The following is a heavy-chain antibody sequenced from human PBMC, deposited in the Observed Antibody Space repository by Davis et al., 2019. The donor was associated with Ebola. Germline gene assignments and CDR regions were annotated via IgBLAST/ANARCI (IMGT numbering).Heavy chain of an antibody. CDR3: ARARETYDVLTGYYGATIDS. CDR2: MDHSGNT. CDR1: GGSFSGYY. J-gene: IGHJ4*02. V-gene: IGHV4-34*01. Sequence: SETLSLTCAVHGGSFSGYYWSWIRQPPGKGLEWIGEMDHSGNTNYNPSLKSRVTISVDTSKNQFSLRLTSVTAADTAVYYCARARETYDVLTGYYGATIDSWGQGTLVTVSS. D-gene: IGHD3-9*01.